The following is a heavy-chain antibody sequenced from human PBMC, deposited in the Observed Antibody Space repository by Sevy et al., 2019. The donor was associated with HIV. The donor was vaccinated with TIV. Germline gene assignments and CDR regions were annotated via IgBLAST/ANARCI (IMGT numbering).Heavy chain of an antibody. Sequence: GGSLRLSCAASGFTFSSYAMRWVRQAPGKGLEWVSAISGSGGSTYYADSVKGRFTISRDNSKNTLYLQMNSLRAEDTAVYYCAKDIVVVPDPQSYYYYYGMDVWGQGTTVTVSS. V-gene: IGHV3-23*01. CDR3: AKDIVVVPDPQSYYYYYGMDV. D-gene: IGHD2-2*01. CDR1: GFTFSSYA. CDR2: ISGSGGST. J-gene: IGHJ6*02.